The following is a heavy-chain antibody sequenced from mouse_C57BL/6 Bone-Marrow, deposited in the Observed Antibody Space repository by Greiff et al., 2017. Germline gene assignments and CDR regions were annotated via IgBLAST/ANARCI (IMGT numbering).Heavy chain of an antibody. D-gene: IGHD1-1*01. Sequence: QVQLQQSGPELVKPGASVKISCKASGYAFSSSWMNWVKQRPGKGLEWIGRIYPGDGDTNYNGKFKGKATLTADKSSSTAYMQLSSLTSEDSAVYFCARYLITTIVVYFDYWGQGTTLTVSS. J-gene: IGHJ2*01. V-gene: IGHV1-82*01. CDR1: GYAFSSSW. CDR3: ARYLITTIVVYFDY. CDR2: IYPGDGDT.